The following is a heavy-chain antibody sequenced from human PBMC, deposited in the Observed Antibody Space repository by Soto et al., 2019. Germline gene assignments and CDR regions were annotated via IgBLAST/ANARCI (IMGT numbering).Heavy chain of an antibody. D-gene: IGHD3-22*01. Sequence: ASVKVSCKASGYTFTSYGISWVRQAPGQGLEWMGWISAYNGNTNYAQKLQGRVTMTTDTSTSTAYMELRSLRSDDTAVYYCARVTHDSSGYYGFSIFDYWGQGTLVTVSS. V-gene: IGHV1-18*01. CDR3: ARVTHDSSGYYGFSIFDY. J-gene: IGHJ4*02. CDR1: GYTFTSYG. CDR2: ISAYNGNT.